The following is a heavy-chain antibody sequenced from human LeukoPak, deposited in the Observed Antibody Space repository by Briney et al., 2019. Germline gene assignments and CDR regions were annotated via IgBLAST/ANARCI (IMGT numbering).Heavy chain of an antibody. CDR1: GFTFSSYA. Sequence: GSLRLSCAASGFTFSSYAMSWVRQAPGKGLEWIGEINHSGSTNYNPSLKSRVTISVDTSKNQFSLKLSSVTAADTAVYYCARSGRAAIRGVMAWGQGTLVTVSS. CDR2: INHSGST. V-gene: IGHV4-34*01. J-gene: IGHJ5*02. CDR3: ARSGRAAIRGVMA. D-gene: IGHD3-10*01.